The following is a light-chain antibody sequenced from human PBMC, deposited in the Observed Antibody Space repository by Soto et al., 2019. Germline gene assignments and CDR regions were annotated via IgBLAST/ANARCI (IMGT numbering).Light chain of an antibody. CDR3: AAWDDSLSGYV. CDR2: NTN. CDR1: SGSVSTSYS. V-gene: IGLV8-61*01. Sequence: QAVVTQEPSLSVSPGGTVTLTCGLSSGSVSTSYSPNWYQQTPGQAPRTLIYNTNTRSSGVPDRFSGSKSGTSASLAISGLQAEDEADYYCAAWDDSLSGYVFGTGTKLTVL. J-gene: IGLJ1*01.